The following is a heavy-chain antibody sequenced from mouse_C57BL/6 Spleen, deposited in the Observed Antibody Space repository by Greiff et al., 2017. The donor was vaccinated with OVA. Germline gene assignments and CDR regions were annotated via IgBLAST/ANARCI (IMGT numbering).Heavy chain of an antibody. Sequence: QVQLQQSGAELVRPGASVTLSCKASGYTFTDYEMHWVKQTPVHGLEWIGAIDPETGGTAYNQKFKGKAILTADKSSSTAYMQLSSLTSEDSAVYFCAREGDSSGPAWFAYWGQGTLVTVSA. J-gene: IGHJ3*01. CDR2: IDPETGGT. CDR1: GYTFTDYE. V-gene: IGHV1-15*01. D-gene: IGHD3-2*02. CDR3: AREGDSSGPAWFAY.